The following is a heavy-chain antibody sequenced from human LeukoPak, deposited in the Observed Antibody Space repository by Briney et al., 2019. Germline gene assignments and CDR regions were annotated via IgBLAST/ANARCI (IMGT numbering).Heavy chain of an antibody. V-gene: IGHV4-59*01. Sequence: SETLSLTCTVSGGSISSYYWSWIRQPPGKGLEWIGYIFYSGSTNYNPSLKSRVTMSVDTSKNQFTLNLSSVTAADAAVYYCARGQNAFDICGQGTMVTVSS. J-gene: IGHJ3*02. CDR3: ARGQNAFDI. CDR2: IFYSGST. CDR1: GGSISSYY.